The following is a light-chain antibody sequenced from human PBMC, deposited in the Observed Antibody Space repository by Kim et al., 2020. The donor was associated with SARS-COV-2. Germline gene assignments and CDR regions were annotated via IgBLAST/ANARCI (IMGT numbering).Light chain of an antibody. J-gene: IGKJ2*01. CDR1: QNINNY. V-gene: IGKV1-39*01. CDR2: AAS. Sequence: DIQMTQSPSSLSASVGDRVTITCRASQNINNYLNWYQQKPGKAPKFLIYAASSLQSGVPSRFSGSGSGTDFSLTISSLQPEDFATYYCQQSYSIPYTCGQGTKLEI. CDR3: QQSYSIPYT.